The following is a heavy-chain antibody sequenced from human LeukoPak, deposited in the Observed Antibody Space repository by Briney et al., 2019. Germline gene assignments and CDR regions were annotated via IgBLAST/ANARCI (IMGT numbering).Heavy chain of an antibody. CDR3: ARDQGRAADYVWGSYFDY. J-gene: IGHJ4*02. Sequence: ASVKVSCKASRYSFTSYYIHWVRQAPGQGLEWMGIINPSDGDTLYAQMFKGRVTLTRDTSTSTVYMELSSLKSEDTAVYFCARDQGRAADYVWGSYFDYWGQGDLVSASS. V-gene: IGHV1-46*01. D-gene: IGHD3-16*01. CDR2: INPSDGDT. CDR1: RYSFTSYY.